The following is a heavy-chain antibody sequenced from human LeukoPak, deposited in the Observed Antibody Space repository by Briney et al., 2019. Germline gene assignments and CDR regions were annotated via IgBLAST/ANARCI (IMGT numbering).Heavy chain of an antibody. D-gene: IGHD2-15*01. CDR2: ISSSSSTI. V-gene: IGHV3-48*04. CDR3: ARSCSGGSCYSRGLYYYYGMDV. Sequence: GGSLRLSCAASGFTFSSYSMNWVRQAPGKGLEWVSYISSSSSTIYYADSVKGRFTISRDNAKNSLYLQMNSLRAEDTAVYYCARSCSGGSCYSRGLYYYYGMDVWGQGTTVTVSS. J-gene: IGHJ6*02. CDR1: GFTFSSYS.